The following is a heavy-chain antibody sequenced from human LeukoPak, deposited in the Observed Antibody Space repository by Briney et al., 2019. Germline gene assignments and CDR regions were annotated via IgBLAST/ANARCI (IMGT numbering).Heavy chain of an antibody. J-gene: IGHJ6*03. V-gene: IGHV3-33*01. CDR1: GFTFSSYS. CDR3: ARDRVTRTTFYYYYYMDV. D-gene: IGHD1-7*01. CDR2: IWYDGSNK. Sequence: GRSLRLSCAASGFTFSSYSMQWVREAPGKGLEGVVGIWYDGSNKYYADSVKGRFTISRDNSKNTLYLQMNSLSAEDTAVYYCARDRVTRTTFYYYYYMDVWGKGTTVTVSS.